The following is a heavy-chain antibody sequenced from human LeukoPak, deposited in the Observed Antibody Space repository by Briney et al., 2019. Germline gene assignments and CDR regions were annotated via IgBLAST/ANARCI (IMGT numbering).Heavy chain of an antibody. Sequence: SETLSLTCSVSGFSISSGYDWGWFRQPPGKGLEWIGRIYRSGSTHYNPSLKSRITISVDTSKNQFSLKLTPVTAADTAVYYCARVGGDTTYSYFYMDVWGKGTTVTVSS. J-gene: IGHJ6*03. V-gene: IGHV4-38-2*02. D-gene: IGHD2-21*02. CDR2: IYRSGST. CDR3: ARVGGDTTYSYFYMDV. CDR1: GFSISSGYD.